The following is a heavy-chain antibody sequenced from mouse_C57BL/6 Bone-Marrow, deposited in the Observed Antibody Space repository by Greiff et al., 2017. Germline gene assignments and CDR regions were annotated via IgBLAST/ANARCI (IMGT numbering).Heavy chain of an antibody. J-gene: IGHJ3*01. Sequence: QVQLQQPGAELVKPGASVKVSCKASGYTFTSYWMHWVKQRPGQGLEWIGRIHPSDSDTNYNQKFKGKATLTVDKSSSKSYMQLRSLTSEDSAVYYCAIGDSSLAWFAYWGQGTLVTVSA. CDR3: AIGDSSLAWFAY. D-gene: IGHD3-3*01. CDR2: IHPSDSDT. V-gene: IGHV1-74*01. CDR1: GYTFTSYW.